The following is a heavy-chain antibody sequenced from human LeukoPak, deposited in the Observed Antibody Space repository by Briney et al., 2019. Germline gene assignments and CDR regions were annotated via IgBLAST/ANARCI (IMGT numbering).Heavy chain of an antibody. J-gene: IGHJ4*02. Sequence: GGSLRLSCAASGFTFDDYAMHWVRQAPGKGLEWVSLISWDGGGTYYADTVKGRFTISRDNAKNSLYLQMNSLRAEDTAVYYCAREISDIVVVPAAMFFDYWGQGTLVTVSS. CDR1: GFTFDDYA. D-gene: IGHD2-2*01. CDR2: ISWDGGGT. CDR3: AREISDIVVVPAAMFFDY. V-gene: IGHV3-43D*03.